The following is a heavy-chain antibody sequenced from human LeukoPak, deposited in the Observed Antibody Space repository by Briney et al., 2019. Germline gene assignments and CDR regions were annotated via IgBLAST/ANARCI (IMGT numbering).Heavy chain of an antibody. CDR2: INHSGST. D-gene: IGHD2-2*01. V-gene: IGHV4-34*01. J-gene: IGHJ6*02. CDR1: GGSFSGYY. Sequence: PSETLSLPCAVYGGSFSGYYWSWIPQPPGKGLEGIGEINHSGSTNYNASLRSRVTISVDTSKNQYSLKLSSVTDADTAVYYCARGYCSSSSGYFWGYYYGMDVWGQGTTVAVSS. CDR3: ARGYCSSSSGYFWGYYYGMDV.